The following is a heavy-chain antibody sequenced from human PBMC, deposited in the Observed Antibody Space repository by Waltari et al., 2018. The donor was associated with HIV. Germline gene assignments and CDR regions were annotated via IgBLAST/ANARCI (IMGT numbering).Heavy chain of an antibody. V-gene: IGHV3-21*01. D-gene: IGHD2-15*01. CDR3: ARFDGGGSGVYH. J-gene: IGHJ5*02. CDR1: GFPFSGYS. Sequence: EVQLVESGGGLVKPGGSLRLSWAGSGFPFSGYSMSWVRQAPGKGLEWVSSIDSGNSYLNYADSVRGRFTISRDNAKNSLFLQLNSLRVEDTAFYYCARFDGGGSGVYHWGQGTLVTVSS. CDR2: IDSGNSYL.